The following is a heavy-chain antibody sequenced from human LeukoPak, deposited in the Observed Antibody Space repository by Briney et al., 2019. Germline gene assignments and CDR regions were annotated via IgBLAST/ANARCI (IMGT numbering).Heavy chain of an antibody. V-gene: IGHV4-39*01. CDR1: GGSISSSSYY. CDR3: ARDFWSGYDY. CDR2: IYYSGST. Sequence: ASETLSLTCTVSGGSISSSSYYWGWIRQPPGKGLEWIGSIYYSGSTYYNPSLKSRVTISVDTSKNQFSLKLSSVTAADTAVYYCARDFWSGYDYWGQGTLVTVSS. D-gene: IGHD3-3*01. J-gene: IGHJ4*02.